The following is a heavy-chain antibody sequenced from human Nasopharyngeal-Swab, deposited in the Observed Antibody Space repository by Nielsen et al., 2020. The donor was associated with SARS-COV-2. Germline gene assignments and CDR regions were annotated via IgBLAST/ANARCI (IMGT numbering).Heavy chain of an antibody. Sequence: GGSLRLSCAASGFTFSGYWMSWVRQAPGKGLEWVANIKQDGSEKYYVDSVKGRFTISRDNAKNSLYLQMNSLRAEDTAVYYCAREPYSSSSQGGYYYGMDVWGQGTTVTVSS. CDR1: GFTFSGYW. V-gene: IGHV3-7*01. CDR2: IKQDGSEK. J-gene: IGHJ6*02. CDR3: AREPYSSSSQGGYYYGMDV. D-gene: IGHD6-13*01.